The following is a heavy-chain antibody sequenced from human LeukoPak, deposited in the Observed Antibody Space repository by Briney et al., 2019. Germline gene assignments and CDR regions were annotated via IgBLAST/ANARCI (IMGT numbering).Heavy chain of an antibody. Sequence: SETLSLTCTVSGGSISSYYWSWIRQPPGKGLEWIGYIYYSGSTNYNPPLKSRVTISVDTSKNQFSLKLSSVTAADTAVYYCARDPYCTNGVCYGNVTLDYWGQGTLVTVSS. CDR3: ARDPYCTNGVCYGNVTLDY. CDR2: IYYSGST. CDR1: GGSISSYY. J-gene: IGHJ4*02. D-gene: IGHD2-8*01. V-gene: IGHV4-59*01.